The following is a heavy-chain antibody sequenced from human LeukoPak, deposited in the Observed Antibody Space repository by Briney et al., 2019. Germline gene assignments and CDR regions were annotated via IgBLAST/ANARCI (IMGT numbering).Heavy chain of an antibody. CDR3: ARERNPFQWELVDWMGDY. D-gene: IGHD1-26*01. J-gene: IGHJ4*02. Sequence: PGGSLRLSCAASGFTFSSYAMHWVRQAPGKGLEWVAVISYDGSNKYYADSVKGRFTISRDNSKNTLYLQMNSLRAEDTAVYYCARERNPFQWELVDWMGDYWGQGTLVTVSS. CDR2: ISYDGSNK. V-gene: IGHV3-30-3*01. CDR1: GFTFSSYA.